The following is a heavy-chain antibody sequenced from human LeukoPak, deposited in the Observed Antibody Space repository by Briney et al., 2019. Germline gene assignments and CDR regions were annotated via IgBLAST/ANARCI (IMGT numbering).Heavy chain of an antibody. J-gene: IGHJ3*02. D-gene: IGHD6-13*01. V-gene: IGHV4-4*07. Sequence: PSETLSLTCTVSGGSISSYYWSWIRQPAGKGLEWIGRIYTSGSTNYNPSLKSRVTMSVDTSKNQFSLKLSSVTAADTAVYYCARTRVPSKKYSSSWYGGAFDIWGQGTMVTVSS. CDR2: IYTSGST. CDR1: GGSISSYY. CDR3: ARTRVPSKKYSSSWYGGAFDI.